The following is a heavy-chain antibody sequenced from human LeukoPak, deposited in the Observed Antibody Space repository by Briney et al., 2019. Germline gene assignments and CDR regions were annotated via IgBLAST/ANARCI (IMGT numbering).Heavy chain of an antibody. V-gene: IGHV3-30*19. D-gene: IGHD3-22*01. CDR3: ARAPDYYDSSGYTYFQH. CDR2: IWYDGSNK. Sequence: PGRSLRLSCAASGFTFSSYGMHWVRQAPGKGLEWVAVIWYDGSNKYYADSVKGRFTISRDNSKNTLYLQMNSLRAEDTAVYYCARAPDYYDSSGYTYFQHWGQGTLVTVSS. J-gene: IGHJ1*01. CDR1: GFTFSSYG.